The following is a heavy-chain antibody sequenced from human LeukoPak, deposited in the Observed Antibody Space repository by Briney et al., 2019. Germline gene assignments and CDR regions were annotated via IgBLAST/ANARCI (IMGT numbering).Heavy chain of an antibody. V-gene: IGHV1-8*01. J-gene: IGHJ3*02. D-gene: IGHD3-22*01. CDR2: MNPNSGNT. CDR3: ARSDSSGYYYGDAFDI. CDR1: GYTFTSYD. Sequence: ASVKVSCKASGYTFTSYDINWVRQATGQGLEWMGWMNPNSGNTGYAQKFQGRVTMTRNTSISTAYMELSSLRSEDTAVYHCARSDSSGYYYGDAFDIWGQGTMVTVSS.